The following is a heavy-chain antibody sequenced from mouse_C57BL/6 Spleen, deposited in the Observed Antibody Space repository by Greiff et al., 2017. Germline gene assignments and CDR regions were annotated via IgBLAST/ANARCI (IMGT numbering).Heavy chain of an antibody. J-gene: IGHJ4*01. CDR2: IDPSDSET. Sequence: QVQLQQPGAELVRPGSSVKLSCKASGYTFTSYWMHWVKQRPIQGLEWIGNIDPSDSETHYNQKFKDKATLTVDKSSSTAYMQLSSLTSEDSAVYYCARSGKDWAMDYWGQGTSVTVSS. D-gene: IGHD3-1*01. CDR1: GYTFTSYW. CDR3: ARSGKDWAMDY. V-gene: IGHV1-52*01.